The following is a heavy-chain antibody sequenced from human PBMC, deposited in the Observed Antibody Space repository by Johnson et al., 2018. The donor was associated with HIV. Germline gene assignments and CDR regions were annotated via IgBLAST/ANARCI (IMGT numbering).Heavy chain of an antibody. CDR1: GFTFSSYG. CDR3: ARDESGSSWAFDI. J-gene: IGHJ3*02. D-gene: IGHD6-13*01. Sequence: QMMLVESGGGVVQPGGSLRLSCAASGFTFSSYGMHWVRQVPGKGLEWVAVISYDGSTIYYADSVKGRFTISRDNAKNSLYLQMNSLRAEDTALYYCARDESGSSWAFDIWGQGTMVTVSS. CDR2: ISYDGSTI. V-gene: IGHV3-30*19.